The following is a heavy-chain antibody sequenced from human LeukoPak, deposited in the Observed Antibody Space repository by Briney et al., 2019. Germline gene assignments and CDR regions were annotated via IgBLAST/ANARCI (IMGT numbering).Heavy chain of an antibody. V-gene: IGHV3-9*01. CDR3: VKASGGGTSWCPEYFQL. CDR2: ISWNSAYI. Sequence: GRSLRLSCAASGFTFNNYAMDWVRQGPGKGLEWVSGISWNSAYIGYADSVKGRFTISRDNPNNCLYLQMNSLSAEDTALYYCVKASGGGTSWCPEYFQLWGQGTLVTVSS. D-gene: IGHD6-13*01. J-gene: IGHJ1*01. CDR1: GFTFNNYA.